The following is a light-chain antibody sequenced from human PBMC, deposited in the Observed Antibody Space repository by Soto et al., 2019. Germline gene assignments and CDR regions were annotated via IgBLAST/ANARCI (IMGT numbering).Light chain of an antibody. CDR2: DAS. V-gene: IGKV1-5*01. Sequence: DIHLTQSPPTLSASVGDRVTITCLASQTINTWMAWYQQKPGKAPKLLVYDASTLQSGVPSRFRGSGSGTEFTLTISSLKTDDSANYYCQQYNSYYSLTFGGGTKVDIK. CDR3: QQYNSYYSLT. J-gene: IGKJ4*01. CDR1: QTINTW.